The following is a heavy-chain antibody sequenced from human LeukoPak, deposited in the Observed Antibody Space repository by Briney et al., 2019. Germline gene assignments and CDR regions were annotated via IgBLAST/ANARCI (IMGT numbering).Heavy chain of an antibody. D-gene: IGHD5-24*01. CDR3: AREGRWLQLRLVDY. CDR2: ITPNSGGT. V-gene: IGHV1-2*02. J-gene: IGHJ4*02. Sequence: ASVKVSCKASGYTFTSYDINWVRLAPGQGLEWMGWITPNSGGTKYAQRFQGRVTMTRDTSISTAYMELSGLRSDDTAVYYCAREGRWLQLRLVDYWGQGTLVTVSS. CDR1: GYTFTSYD.